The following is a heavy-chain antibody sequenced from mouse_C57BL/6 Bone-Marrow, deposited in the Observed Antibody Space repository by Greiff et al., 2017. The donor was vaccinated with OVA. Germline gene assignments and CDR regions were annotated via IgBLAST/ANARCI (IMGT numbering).Heavy chain of an antibody. Sequence: EVNVVESGGGLVKPGGSLKLSCAASGFTFSSYAMSWVRQTPEKRLEWVATISDGGSYTYYPDNVKGRFTISRDNAKNNLYLQMSHLKSEDTAMYYCARAPYYGYYFDYWGQGTTLTVSS. CDR3: ARAPYYGYYFDY. J-gene: IGHJ2*01. CDR1: GFTFSSYA. CDR2: ISDGGSYT. V-gene: IGHV5-4*03. D-gene: IGHD1-1*02.